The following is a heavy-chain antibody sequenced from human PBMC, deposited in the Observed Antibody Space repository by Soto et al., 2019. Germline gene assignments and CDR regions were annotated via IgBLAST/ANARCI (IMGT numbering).Heavy chain of an antibody. CDR3: ERVRKGVTTIRKYGMDV. Sequence: PSETLSLTCAVYGGSFRSFYWSWIRQPPGKGLEWIGEIIHTGSTNYNPSLESRVTISLDTSKNQFSLKVNSVIAADTAVYYCERVRKGVTTIRKYGMDVWGQGTTVTVSS. CDR1: GGSFRSFY. D-gene: IGHD4-17*01. V-gene: IGHV4-34*12. J-gene: IGHJ6*02. CDR2: IIHTGST.